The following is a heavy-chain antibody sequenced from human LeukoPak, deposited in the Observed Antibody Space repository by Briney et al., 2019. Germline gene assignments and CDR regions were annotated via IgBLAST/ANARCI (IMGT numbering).Heavy chain of an antibody. CDR2: IYHSGST. CDR1: GVSISSGHW. CDR3: ARRTVVRFYFDY. V-gene: IGHV4-4*02. J-gene: IGHJ4*02. D-gene: IGHD4-23*01. Sequence: PSGTLSLTCAVSGVSISSGHWWSWVRQPPGKGLEWIGEIYHSGSTNYNASLKSRVTISVDTSKNQFSLKLSSVTAADTAVYYCARRTVVRFYFDYWGQGTLVTVSS.